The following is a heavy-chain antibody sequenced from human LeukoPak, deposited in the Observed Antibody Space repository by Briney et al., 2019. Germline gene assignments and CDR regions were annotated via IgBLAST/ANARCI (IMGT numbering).Heavy chain of an antibody. D-gene: IGHD3-10*01. CDR2: INPNSGGT. V-gene: IGHV1-2*02. CDR3: ARDLGITMVRGVIITGLSLDY. Sequence: ASVKVSSKASGYTFTGYYMHWVRQAPGQGLEWMGWINPNSGGTNYAQKFQGRVTMTRDTSISTAYMELRSLRSDDTAVYYCARDLGITMVRGVIITGLSLDYWGQGTLVTVSS. CDR1: GYTFTGYY. J-gene: IGHJ4*02.